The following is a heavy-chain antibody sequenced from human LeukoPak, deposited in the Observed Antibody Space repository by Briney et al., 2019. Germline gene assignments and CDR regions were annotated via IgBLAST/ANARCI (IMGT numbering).Heavy chain of an antibody. Sequence: GGSLRLACAASGFTFSSYAMSWVRQAPGKGLEWVSAISGSGGSTYYADSVKGRFTISRDNSKNTLYLQMNSLRAEDTAVYYCAKADSYSSSSAFDYWGQGTLVTVSS. V-gene: IGHV3-23*01. D-gene: IGHD6-6*01. CDR1: GFTFSSYA. J-gene: IGHJ4*02. CDR2: ISGSGGST. CDR3: AKADSYSSSSAFDY.